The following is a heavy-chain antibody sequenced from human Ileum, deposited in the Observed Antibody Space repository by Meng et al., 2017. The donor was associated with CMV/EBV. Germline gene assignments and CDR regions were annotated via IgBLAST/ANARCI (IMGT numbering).Heavy chain of an antibody. D-gene: IGHD7-27*01. Sequence: GGSLRLSCAASGFTFSDYWMTWVRQAPGKGLEWVSFIWYDGSSEYYADSVKGRFTISRDNSKNTLYLQMNSLTTEDTAVYYCAKDWHWGTPDYGMNVWGQGSTVTVSS. CDR1: GFTFSDYW. V-gene: IGHV3-30*02. CDR2: IWYDGSSE. CDR3: AKDWHWGTPDYGMNV. J-gene: IGHJ6*02.